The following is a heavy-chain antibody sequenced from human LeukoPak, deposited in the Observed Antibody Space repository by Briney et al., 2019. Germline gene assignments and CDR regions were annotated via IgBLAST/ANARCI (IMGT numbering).Heavy chain of an antibody. D-gene: IGHD4-17*01. V-gene: IGHV4-39*07. J-gene: IGHJ4*02. Sequence: PSDPLSLTCTVSGGSLSSSSYYWGWIRQPPGKGLEWIGSIYYSESTYQNPSLKRRVTISVDTSKNQFSLKLSTVTAADTAVYYCARISTVTFFDYWGQGTLVTVAS. CDR3: ARISTVTFFDY. CDR1: GGSLSSSSYY. CDR2: IYYSEST.